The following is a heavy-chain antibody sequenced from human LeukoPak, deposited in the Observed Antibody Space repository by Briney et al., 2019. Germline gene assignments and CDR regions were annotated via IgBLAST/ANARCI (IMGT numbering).Heavy chain of an antibody. CDR3: ARALGYCSGGSCTRGYNWFDP. D-gene: IGHD2-15*01. V-gene: IGHV4-39*01. Sequence: SETLSLTCTVSGGSISSSDYYWGWIRQPPGKGLEWIGSIYYGGSTYYNPSLKSRVTISVDTSMNQFSLKLSFVTTAGTAVCYCARALGYCSGGSCTRGYNWFDPWGQGTLVTVPS. CDR2: IYYGGST. CDR1: GGSISSSDYY. J-gene: IGHJ5*02.